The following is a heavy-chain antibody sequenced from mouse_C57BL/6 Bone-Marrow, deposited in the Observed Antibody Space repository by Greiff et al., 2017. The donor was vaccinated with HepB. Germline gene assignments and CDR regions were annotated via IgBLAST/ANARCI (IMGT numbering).Heavy chain of an antibody. CDR1: GFTIKDYY. J-gene: IGHJ2*01. CDR2: IDPEDGDT. CDR3: TTRGLLRFLFDY. V-gene: IGHV14-1*01. Sequence: EVQLQQSGAELVRPGASVKLSCTASGFTIKDYYMHWVKQRPEQGLEWIGRIDPEDGDTDYAPKFQGKATMTADTSSNTAYLQLSSLTSEDTAVYYCTTRGLLRFLFDYWGQGTTLTVTS. D-gene: IGHD1-1*01.